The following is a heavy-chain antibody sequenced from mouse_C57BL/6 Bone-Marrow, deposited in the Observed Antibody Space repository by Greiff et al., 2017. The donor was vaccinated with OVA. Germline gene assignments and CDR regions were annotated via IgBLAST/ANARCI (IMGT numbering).Heavy chain of an antibody. Sequence: DVQLVESGGGLVQPKGSLKLSCAASGFSFNTYAMNWVRQAPGKGLEWVARIRSKSNNYATYYADSVKDRFTISRDDSESMLYLQMNNLKTEDTAMYYCVRQRWLLRGWYFDVWGTGTTVTVSS. CDR2: IRSKSNNYAT. J-gene: IGHJ1*03. V-gene: IGHV10-1*01. CDR3: VRQRWLLRGWYFDV. CDR1: GFSFNTYA. D-gene: IGHD2-3*01.